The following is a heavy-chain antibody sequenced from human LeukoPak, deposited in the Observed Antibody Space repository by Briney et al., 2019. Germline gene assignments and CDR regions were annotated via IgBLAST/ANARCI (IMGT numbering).Heavy chain of an antibody. CDR1: GDSISSGDFY. Sequence: SETLSLTCTVSGDSISSGDFYWSWVRQPPGKGLEWIAYIHHSGSAFYSRSLKRRVTISVDSSKNQFSLRLTSVTAADTAVYFRARDRAVDAGGIDFWGQGTLVTVSP. J-gene: IGHJ4*02. CDR3: ARDRAVDAGGIDF. D-gene: IGHD5-18*01. V-gene: IGHV4-30-4*01. CDR2: IHHSGSA.